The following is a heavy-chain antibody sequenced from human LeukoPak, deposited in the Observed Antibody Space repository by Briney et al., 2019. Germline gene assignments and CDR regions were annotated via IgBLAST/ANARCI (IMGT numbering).Heavy chain of an antibody. D-gene: IGHD6-13*01. CDR3: ARAHSSGWSPKGWFDP. J-gene: IGHJ5*02. V-gene: IGHV4-39*01. CDR2: IYYSGST. CDR1: GGSISSSNYY. Sequence: SETLSLTCTASGGSISSSNYYWGWIRQSPGKGLEWMGTIYYSGSTYYNPSLKSRVTISVDTSRNQFSLKLRSVTAADTAVYYCARAHSSGWSPKGWFDPWGQGTLVTVSS.